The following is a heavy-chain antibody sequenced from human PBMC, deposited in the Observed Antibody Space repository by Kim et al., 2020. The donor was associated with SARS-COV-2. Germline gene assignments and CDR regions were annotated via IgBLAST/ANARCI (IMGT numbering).Heavy chain of an antibody. CDR2: INPNSGGT. CDR3: ARDSSGYSHNWFDP. V-gene: IGHV1-2*02. Sequence: ASVKVSCKASGYTFTGYYMHWVRQAPGQGLEWMGWINPNSGGTNYAQKFQGRVTMTRDTSISTAYMELSRLRSDDTAVYYCARDSSGYSHNWFDPWGQGTLVTVSS. J-gene: IGHJ5*02. CDR1: GYTFTGYY. D-gene: IGHD3-22*01.